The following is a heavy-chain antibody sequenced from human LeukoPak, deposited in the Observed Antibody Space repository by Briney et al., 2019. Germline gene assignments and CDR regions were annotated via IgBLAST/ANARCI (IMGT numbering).Heavy chain of an antibody. V-gene: IGHV3-11*01. Sequence: GGSLRLSCAASGFTFSDYYMSWIHQAPGKGLEWVSYISSSGSTIYYADSVKGRFTISRDNAKNSLYLQMNSLRAEDTAVYYCARDFDASSSHFDYWGQGTLVTVSS. CDR2: ISSSGSTI. J-gene: IGHJ4*02. CDR1: GFTFSDYY. CDR3: ARDFDASSSHFDY. D-gene: IGHD6-6*01.